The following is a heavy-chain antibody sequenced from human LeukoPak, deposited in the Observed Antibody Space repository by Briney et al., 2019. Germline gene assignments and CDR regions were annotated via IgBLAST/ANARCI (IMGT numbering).Heavy chain of an antibody. CDR2: IKQDGSEK. J-gene: IGHJ4*02. CDR1: GFTFSSYW. CDR3: AKDSEASFDWHDY. V-gene: IGHV3-7*03. Sequence: TGGSLRLSCAASGFTFSSYWMSWVRQAPGKGLEWVANIKQDGSEKYYVDSVKGRFTISRDNSKNTLYLQMNSLRAEDTAVYYCAKDSEASFDWHDYWGQGTLVTVSS. D-gene: IGHD3-9*01.